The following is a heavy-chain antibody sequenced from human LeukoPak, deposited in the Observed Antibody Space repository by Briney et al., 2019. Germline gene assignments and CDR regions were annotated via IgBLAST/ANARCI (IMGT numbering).Heavy chain of an antibody. Sequence: GGSLRLSCAGSGFTFSSYWMSWVRQAPGKGLEWVANIKQDEIEKYFVDSVKGRFTLSRDNAKNSLYLQMNSLRAEDTAVYYCARDMADRDDAFDIWGQGTMVTVSS. V-gene: IGHV3-7*01. CDR3: ARDMADRDDAFDI. CDR2: IKQDEIEK. D-gene: IGHD3-10*01. CDR1: GFTFSSYW. J-gene: IGHJ3*02.